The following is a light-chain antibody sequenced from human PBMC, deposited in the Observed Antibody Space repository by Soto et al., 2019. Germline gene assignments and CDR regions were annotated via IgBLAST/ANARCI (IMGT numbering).Light chain of an antibody. J-gene: IGKJ1*01. V-gene: IGKV3-11*01. CDR1: QSVGSS. CDR3: QQHEHWPRT. CDR2: DAS. Sequence: EVVLTQSPATLSLSPGARATLSCRASQSVGSSLAWFQQKPGQAHRLLIYDASNRATGIPARFSGIWYGTAGTLTISSLETEDGALYDGQQHEHWPRTFGQGTKVDIK.